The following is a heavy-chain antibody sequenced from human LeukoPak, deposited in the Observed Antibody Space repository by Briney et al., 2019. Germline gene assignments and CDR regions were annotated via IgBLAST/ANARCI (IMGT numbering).Heavy chain of an antibody. V-gene: IGHV3-23*01. CDR2: STGSGGST. CDR3: AKTKGDYEYWSGYYKYYFDY. D-gene: IGHD3-3*01. CDR1: GFTFTNYG. Sequence: GGSLGLSCVVSGFTFTNYGMSWVRQAPGKGLEWVSASTGSGGSTYYADSVTGRFTISRDNSENTLYLQMNSLRAEDTTLYYCAKTKGDYEYWSGYYKYYFDYWGQGTLVTVSS. J-gene: IGHJ4*02.